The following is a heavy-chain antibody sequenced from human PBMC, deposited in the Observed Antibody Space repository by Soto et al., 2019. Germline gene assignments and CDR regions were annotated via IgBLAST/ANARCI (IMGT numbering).Heavy chain of an antibody. V-gene: IGHV3-30-3*01. CDR3: ARDLMAAAGSFLPDY. CDR2: ISYDGSNK. CDR1: GFTFSSYA. D-gene: IGHD6-13*01. J-gene: IGHJ4*02. Sequence: QVQLVESGGGVVQPGRSLRLSCAASGFTFSSYAMHWVRQAPGKGLEWVAVISYDGSNKYYADSVKGRFTISRDNSKNTLYLQMNSLRAEDTAVYYCARDLMAAAGSFLPDYWGQGTLVTVSS.